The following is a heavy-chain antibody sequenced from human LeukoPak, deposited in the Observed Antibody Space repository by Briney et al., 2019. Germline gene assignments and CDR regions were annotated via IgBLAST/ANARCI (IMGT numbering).Heavy chain of an antibody. Sequence: PSETLSLTCTVSGGSISSGGYYWTWIRQPAGKGLEWIGRIYASGSTNYNPSLKSRLTISVDTSKNQFSLNLSSVTAADTAVYYCARSYSSSSVVSYYYYYMDVWGQGTMVTVSS. CDR2: IYASGST. D-gene: IGHD6-13*01. CDR3: ARSYSSSSVVSYYYYYMDV. V-gene: IGHV4-61*02. J-gene: IGHJ6*03. CDR1: GGSISSGGYY.